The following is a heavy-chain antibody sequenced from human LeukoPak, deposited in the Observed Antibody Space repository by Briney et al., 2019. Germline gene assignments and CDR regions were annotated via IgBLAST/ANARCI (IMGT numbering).Heavy chain of an antibody. CDR3: AREGGSDTAMVISPPSYYYGMDV. Sequence: GGSLRLSCAASGFTFSSYSMNWVRQAPGKGLEWVSYISSSGSTIYYADSVKGRFTISRDNAKNSLYLQMNSLRAEDTAVYYCAREGGSDTAMVISPPSYYYGMDVWGQGTTVTVSS. CDR2: ISSSGSTI. CDR1: GFTFSSYS. V-gene: IGHV3-48*04. J-gene: IGHJ6*02. D-gene: IGHD5-18*01.